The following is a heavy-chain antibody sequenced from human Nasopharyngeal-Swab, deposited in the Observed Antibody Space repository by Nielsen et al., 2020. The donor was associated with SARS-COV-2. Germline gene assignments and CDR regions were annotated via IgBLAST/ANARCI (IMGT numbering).Heavy chain of an antibody. CDR1: GFTFSSYW. CDR3: ARDDSYENYGMDV. V-gene: IGHV3-7*01. Sequence: GGSLTLSCAASGFTFSSYWMSWVRQAPGKGLEWVANIKQDGREKYYVDSVKGRFTISRDNAKNSLYLQMNSLRAEDTALYYCARDDSYENYGMDVWGQGTTVTVSS. J-gene: IGHJ6*02. D-gene: IGHD5-12*01. CDR2: IKQDGREK.